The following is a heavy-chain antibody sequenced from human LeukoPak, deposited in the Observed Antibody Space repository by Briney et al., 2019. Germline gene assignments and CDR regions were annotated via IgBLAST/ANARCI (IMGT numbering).Heavy chain of an antibody. D-gene: IGHD2-2*01. V-gene: IGHV3-30*18. CDR1: GFTFSYFG. CDR3: AKGIVSASAGGFDY. J-gene: IGHJ4*02. CDR2: ISYDGSNK. Sequence: GRSLRPSCAASGFTFSYFGMNWVRQAPGQRLESVAFISYDGSNKYSANSVKGRFTISRDNSKNTLYLQMNSLKTEDTAVYYCAKGIVSASAGGFDYWGQGTLVTVSS.